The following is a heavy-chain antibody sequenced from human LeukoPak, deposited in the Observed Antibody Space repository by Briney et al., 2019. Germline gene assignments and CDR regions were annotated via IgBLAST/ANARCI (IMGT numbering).Heavy chain of an antibody. D-gene: IGHD6-6*01. CDR3: ARVIWDRRIKEDIAARPFDY. CDR2: IRYDGSNK. V-gene: IGHV3-30*02. CDR1: GFTFSSYG. Sequence: GGSLRLSCAASGFTFSSYGMHWVRQAPGKGLEWVAFIRYDGSNKYYADSMKGRFTISRDNAKNSLYLQMNSLRAEDTALYYCARVIWDRRIKEDIAARPFDYWGQGTLVTVSS. J-gene: IGHJ4*02.